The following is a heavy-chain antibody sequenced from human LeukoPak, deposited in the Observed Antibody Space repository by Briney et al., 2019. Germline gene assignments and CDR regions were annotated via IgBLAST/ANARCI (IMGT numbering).Heavy chain of an antibody. CDR3: ATGFTYFDF. J-gene: IGHJ4*02. CDR1: GFTFSSSE. CDR2: ISSSGTTI. V-gene: IGHV3-48*03. D-gene: IGHD2-21*01. Sequence: PGGTLRLSCAASGFTFSSSELNWVRQAPGKGLQWVSYISSSGTTIYYADSLKGRFTISRDNAKNSLYLHMSSLRVEDTAVYYCATGFTYFDFWGQGSLVTAST.